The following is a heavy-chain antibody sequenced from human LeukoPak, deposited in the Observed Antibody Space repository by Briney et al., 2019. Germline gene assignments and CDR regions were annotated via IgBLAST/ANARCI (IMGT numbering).Heavy chain of an antibody. D-gene: IGHD1-26*01. CDR3: AKTSIVGALGAFDI. Sequence: GRSLRLSCAASGFTFSSYGMHWVRQAPGKGLEWVAVISHDGSNKYYADSVKGRFTISRDNSKNTLYLQMNSLRAEDTAVYYCAKTSIVGALGAFDIWGQGTMVTVSS. J-gene: IGHJ3*02. CDR1: GFTFSSYG. V-gene: IGHV3-30*18. CDR2: ISHDGSNK.